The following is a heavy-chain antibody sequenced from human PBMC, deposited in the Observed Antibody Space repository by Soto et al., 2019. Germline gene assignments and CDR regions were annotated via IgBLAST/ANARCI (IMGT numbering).Heavy chain of an antibody. CDR3: ARGRATLPVFAFDI. D-gene: IGHD1-1*01. Sequence: QITLKGSGPTLVKPTQTLTLTCTLSGISLSTSGVGLGWIRQTPGKALEWLALVYWNDDKHYSPSLKSRLTITKDTSKNQALLTMTNMDPVDTATYYGARGRATLPVFAFDIWGQGTVVTVSS. V-gene: IGHV2-5*01. CDR2: VYWNDDK. J-gene: IGHJ3*02. CDR1: GISLSTSGVG.